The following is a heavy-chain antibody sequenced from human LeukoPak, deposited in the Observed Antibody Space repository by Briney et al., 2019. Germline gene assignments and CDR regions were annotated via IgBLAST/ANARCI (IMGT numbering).Heavy chain of an antibody. Sequence: SVKVSCKASGGTFSSYAISWVRQAPGQGLEWMGRIIPIFGTANYAQKFQGRVTITTDESTSTAYMELSSLRPEDTAVYYCASSSYYYDSSGYYNFDYWGQGTLVTVSS. CDR2: IIPIFGTA. D-gene: IGHD3-22*01. V-gene: IGHV1-69*05. CDR1: GGTFSSYA. J-gene: IGHJ4*02. CDR3: ASSSYYYDSSGYYNFDY.